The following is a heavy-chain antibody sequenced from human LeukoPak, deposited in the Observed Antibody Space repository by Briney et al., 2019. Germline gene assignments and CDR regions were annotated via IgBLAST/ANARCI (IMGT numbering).Heavy chain of an antibody. CDR2: ISGSGGST. D-gene: IGHD2-2*01. CDR1: GFTFSSYA. CDR3: AKGTAYCSSTSCYFDS. J-gene: IGHJ4*02. Sequence: PGGSLRLSCAASGFTFSSYAMSWVRQAPGKGLEWVSAISGSGGSTYYADSVKGRFTISRDNSKNTLYLQMNSLRAEDTAVYYCAKGTAYCSSTSCYFDSWGQGSLVTVSS. V-gene: IGHV3-23*01.